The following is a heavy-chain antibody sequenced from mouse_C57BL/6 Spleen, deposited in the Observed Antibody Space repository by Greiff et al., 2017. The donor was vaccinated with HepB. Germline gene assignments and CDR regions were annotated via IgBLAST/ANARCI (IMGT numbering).Heavy chain of an antibody. V-gene: IGHV1-52*01. Sequence: QVQLQQPGAELVRPGSSVKLSCKASGYTFTSYWMHWVKQRPIQGLEWIGNIDPSDSETHYNQKFKDKATLTVDNSSSTAYMQLSSLTSEDSAVYYCARDYYYGFDYWGQGTTLTVSS. CDR1: GYTFTSYW. CDR3: ARDYYYGFDY. J-gene: IGHJ2*01. CDR2: IDPSDSET. D-gene: IGHD1-1*01.